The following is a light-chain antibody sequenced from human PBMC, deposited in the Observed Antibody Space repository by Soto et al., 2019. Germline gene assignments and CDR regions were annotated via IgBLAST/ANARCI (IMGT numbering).Light chain of an antibody. CDR1: QSVDSN. Sequence: EILMTQSPATLSVSPGERATLSCRASQSVDSNLAWYQQKPGQTPRLLIHGASTRATGNSARFSGSGSGTEFTLTISSLRPEDFATYHCLKLYSYPYTFGQGTKVEI. V-gene: IGKV3-15*01. CDR3: LKLYSYPYT. J-gene: IGKJ2*01. CDR2: GAS.